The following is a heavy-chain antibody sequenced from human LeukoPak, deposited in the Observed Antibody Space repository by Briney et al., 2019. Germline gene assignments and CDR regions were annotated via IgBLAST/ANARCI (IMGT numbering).Heavy chain of an antibody. CDR3: AKDRGYYDTSGYLI. Sequence: GGSLRLSCAASGFTFSNAWMSWVRQAPGKGLEWVSTITNSGDSTYYTDSVKGRFTISRDDSRNTLYLQMNSLRAEDTAVYYCAKDRGYYDTSGYLIWGQGTLVTVSS. D-gene: IGHD3-22*01. CDR2: ITNSGDST. J-gene: IGHJ4*02. CDR1: GFTFSNAW. V-gene: IGHV3-23*01.